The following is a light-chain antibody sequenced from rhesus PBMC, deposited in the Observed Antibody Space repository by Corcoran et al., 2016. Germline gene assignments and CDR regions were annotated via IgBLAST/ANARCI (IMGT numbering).Light chain of an antibody. Sequence: QPAPTQSPSVSGSPGQSVTISCTGTSSDIGGYNRLSWYQQHPDKAPKLLIYEVSRRPSGVSDRFSAFKSANTASLPISGVQAEDEADYYCSSYAGSGNYIFGTGTRLTVL. J-gene: IGLJ1*01. CDR1: SSDIGGYNR. CDR2: EVS. V-gene: IGLV2S4*01. CDR3: SSYAGSGNYI.